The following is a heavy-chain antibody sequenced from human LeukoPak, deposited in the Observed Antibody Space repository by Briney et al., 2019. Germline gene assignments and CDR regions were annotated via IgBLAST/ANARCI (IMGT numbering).Heavy chain of an antibody. CDR2: IYSSGST. Sequence: SETLSLTCTVSGDSIRSYYWGWIRQPPGRGLEYTGYIYSSGSTSYNPSLKSRVTISVDTSKNQFSLKLSSVTAADTAVYYCARHKNGGSFPLDSWGQGTLVTVSS. CDR1: GDSIRSYY. CDR3: ARHKNGGSFPLDS. J-gene: IGHJ4*02. V-gene: IGHV4-59*08. D-gene: IGHD1-26*01.